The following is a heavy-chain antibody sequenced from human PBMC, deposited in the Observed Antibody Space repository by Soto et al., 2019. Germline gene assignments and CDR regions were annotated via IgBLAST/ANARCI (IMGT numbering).Heavy chain of an antibody. Sequence: GGSLRLSCAASGFTFDDYAMHWVRQAPGKGLEWVSGISWNSGSIGYADSVKGRFTISRDNAKNSLYLQMNSLRAEDTALYYCAKDIAMYYDFWSGVDYWGQGTLVTVSS. CDR3: AKDIAMYYDFWSGVDY. CDR1: GFTFDDYA. D-gene: IGHD3-3*01. V-gene: IGHV3-9*01. CDR2: ISWNSGSI. J-gene: IGHJ4*02.